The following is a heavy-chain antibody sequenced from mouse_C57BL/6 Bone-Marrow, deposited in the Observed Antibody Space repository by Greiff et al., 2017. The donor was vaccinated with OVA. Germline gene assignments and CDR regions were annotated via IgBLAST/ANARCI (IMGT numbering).Heavy chain of an antibody. V-gene: IGHV1-39*01. CDR2: INPNYGTT. J-gene: IGHJ3*01. CDR3: ARSQWLLRKAFAY. D-gene: IGHD2-3*01. CDR1: GYSFTDYN. Sequence: EVHLVESGPELVKPGASVKISCKASGYSFTDYNMNWVKQSNGKSLEWIGVINPNYGTTSYNQKFKGKATLTVDQSSSTAYMQLNSLTSEDSAVYYCARSQWLLRKAFAYWGQGTLVTVSA.